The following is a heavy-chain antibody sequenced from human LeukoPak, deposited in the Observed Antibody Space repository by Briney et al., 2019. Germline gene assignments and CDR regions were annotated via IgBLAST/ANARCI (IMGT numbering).Heavy chain of an antibody. CDR2: IYTSGST. Sequence: SETLSLTCTVSGGSISSYYWSWIRQPAGKGLEWIGRIYTSGSTNYNPSLKSRVTMSVDTSKNQFSLKLSSVTAAGTAVYYCARGAAAGFTDWYFDLWGRGTLVTVSS. J-gene: IGHJ2*01. CDR3: ARGAAAGFTDWYFDL. D-gene: IGHD6-13*01. V-gene: IGHV4-4*07. CDR1: GGSISSYY.